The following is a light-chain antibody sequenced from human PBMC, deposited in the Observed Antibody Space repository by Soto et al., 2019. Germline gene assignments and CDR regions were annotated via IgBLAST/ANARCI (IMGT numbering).Light chain of an antibody. Sequence: QSVPTQPPSASGSPGQSVTISCTGTSSDVGGYNYVSWYQQHPGKAPKLMIYGVSKRPSGVPDRFSGSKSGNTASLTVSGLQAEDEAEYCCSSYTSGSTLVVFGGGTELTVL. CDR3: SSYTSGSTLVV. CDR1: SSDVGGYNY. J-gene: IGLJ2*01. V-gene: IGLV2-8*01. CDR2: GVS.